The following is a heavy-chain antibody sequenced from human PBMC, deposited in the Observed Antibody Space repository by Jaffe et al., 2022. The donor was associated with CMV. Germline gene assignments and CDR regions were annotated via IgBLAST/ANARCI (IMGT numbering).Heavy chain of an antibody. CDR2: ISWNSGRI. V-gene: IGHV3-9*01. CDR1: GFNFDDYA. J-gene: IGHJ3*02. Sequence: EVQLVESGGDLVQPGRSLRLSCAASGFNFDDYAMHWVRQAPGKGLEWVSGISWNSGRIGYVDSVKGRFTISRDNAKNSLYLQMNSLRAEDTALYYCAKDLFNYDFWFGVFDIWGQGTMVTVSS. D-gene: IGHD3-3*01. CDR3: AKDLFNYDFWFGVFDI.